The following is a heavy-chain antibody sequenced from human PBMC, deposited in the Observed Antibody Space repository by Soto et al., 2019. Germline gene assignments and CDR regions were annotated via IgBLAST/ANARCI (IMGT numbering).Heavy chain of an antibody. D-gene: IGHD3-22*01. V-gene: IGHV4-59*01. CDR2: VHYSGST. CDR1: GASISSSY. Sequence: SETLSLTCTVSGASISSSYWSWIRQSPGKGLEWIGYVHYSGSTKYNPSLKSRVTISVDTSKNQFSLKLSSVTDADTAVYYCARGYYDSNGQSNTFDIWGQGTIFTVS. CDR3: ARGYYDSNGQSNTFDI. J-gene: IGHJ3*02.